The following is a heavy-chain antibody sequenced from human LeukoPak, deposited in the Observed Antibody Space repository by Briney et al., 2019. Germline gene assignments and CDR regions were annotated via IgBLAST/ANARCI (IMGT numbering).Heavy chain of an antibody. CDR2: IKQDGNEK. CDR3: ARDPLLEYSSGWTGYYGMDV. CDR1: GFTFTSYW. Sequence: GGSLRLSCAASGFTFTSYWMSWVRQAPGKGLEWVANIKQDGNEKYYVDSVKGRFTISRDNAKNSLYLQMNSLRADDTAVYYCARDPLLEYSSGWTGYYGMDVWGQGTTVTVSS. V-gene: IGHV3-7*01. D-gene: IGHD6-19*01. J-gene: IGHJ6*02.